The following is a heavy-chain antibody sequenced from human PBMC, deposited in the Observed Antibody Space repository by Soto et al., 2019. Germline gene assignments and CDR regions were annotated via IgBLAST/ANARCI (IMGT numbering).Heavy chain of an antibody. CDR2: ISTYDDKT. CDR3: AREIVCCNSSVCFRNGVDP. J-gene: IGHJ5*02. Sequence: QVQLVQSGAEVKTPGASVKVSCRASGYSFRTHGISWVRQAPGQGLEWMGWISTYDDKTNFPQKFQGRITMTTDTSASTVSMVLGSLRTDDTCVYLCAREIVCCNSSVCFRNGVDPWDQGALATGSS. V-gene: IGHV1-18*01. D-gene: IGHD3-22*01. CDR1: GYSFRTHG.